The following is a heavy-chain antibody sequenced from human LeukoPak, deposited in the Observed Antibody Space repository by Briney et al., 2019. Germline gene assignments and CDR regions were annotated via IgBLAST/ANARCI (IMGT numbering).Heavy chain of an antibody. V-gene: IGHV3-23*01. J-gene: IGHJ4*02. CDR2: ISGRSDNT. CDR3: AKWGDYDVLTGYYVSDF. D-gene: IGHD3-9*01. CDR1: GFIFSNYA. Sequence: GGSLRLSCAASGFIFSNYAMYWVRQAPGKELEWVSAISGRSDNTYYADSGKGRFTLSRESSKNTMYLQMKSLRADDTAVYYCAKWGDYDVLTGYYVSDFWGEGALVTVSS.